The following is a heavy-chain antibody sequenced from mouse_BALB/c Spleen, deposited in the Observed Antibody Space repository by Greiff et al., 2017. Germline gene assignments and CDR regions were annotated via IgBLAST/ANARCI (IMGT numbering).Heavy chain of an antibody. J-gene: IGHJ1*01. D-gene: IGHD2-14*01. Sequence: VKLQQPGAELVGPGASVKLSCKASGYTFNSYWINWVKQRLGQGLEWIGNIYPSDSYTNYNQKFKEKATLTVDKSSSTAYMQLSSPTSEDSAVYYCTRAVYYRSPYWYVDVWGAGTTATVAS. CDR1: GYTFNSYW. CDR2: IYPSDSYT. V-gene: IGHV1-69*02. CDR3: TRAVYYRSPYWYVDV.